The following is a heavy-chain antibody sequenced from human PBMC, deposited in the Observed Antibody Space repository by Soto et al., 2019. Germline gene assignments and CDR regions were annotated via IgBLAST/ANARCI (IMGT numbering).Heavy chain of an antibody. V-gene: IGHV3-23*01. CDR1: GFTFSSYA. Sequence: EVQLLESGGGLVQPGGSLRLSCAASGFTFSSYAMSWVRQAPGKGLDWVSAISGGGERIYSADSVKGRFTISRDNSKNTLYLQMNSLRAEDTAVYYCTKHLYANSGYSKSNNWGQGTLVTVSS. CDR3: TKHLYANSGYSKSNN. CDR2: ISGGGERI. J-gene: IGHJ4*02. D-gene: IGHD3-22*01.